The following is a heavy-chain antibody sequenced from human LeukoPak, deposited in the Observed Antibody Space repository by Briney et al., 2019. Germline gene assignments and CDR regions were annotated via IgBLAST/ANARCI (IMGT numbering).Heavy chain of an antibody. V-gene: IGHV3-64D*06. Sequence: GGSLRLSCSASGFTFSRYPMYWVRQAPGKGLECVSVISSNGGSTSYADSVKGRFTISRDNSKNTLWLQMSSLRVEDTAVYYCARGSGDFDYWGQGTLVTVSS. CDR3: ARGSGDFDY. J-gene: IGHJ4*02. CDR2: ISSNGGST. CDR1: GFTFSRYP. D-gene: IGHD3-10*01.